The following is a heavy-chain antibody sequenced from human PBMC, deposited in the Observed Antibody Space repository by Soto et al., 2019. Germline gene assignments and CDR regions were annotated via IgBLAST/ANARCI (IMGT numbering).Heavy chain of an antibody. CDR3: VRDLGRYFRSGYMDL. J-gene: IGHJ6*03. V-gene: IGHV3-21*02. CDR1: GFAFNTYS. Sequence: EVQLVESGGGLVKPGGSLRLSCTASGFAFNTYSMNWVRQAPGKGLEWVSSINEDSTYIYYADSLRGRITISRDNAKDSLFLQINSLSPDDTAVYYCVRDLGRYFRSGYMDLWGDGATVTVSS. D-gene: IGHD3-9*01. CDR2: INEDSTYI.